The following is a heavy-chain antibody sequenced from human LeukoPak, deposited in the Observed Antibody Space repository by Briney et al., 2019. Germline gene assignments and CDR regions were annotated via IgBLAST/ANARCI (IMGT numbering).Heavy chain of an antibody. V-gene: IGHV4-39*07. CDR3: ARVPRYYYDSSGYYYGGYYYYMDV. D-gene: IGHD3-22*01. Sequence: SETLSLTCTVSGDSITSGIFYWGWIRQPPGKGLEWLGSIHYSGSTYYNPSLKSRVTISVDTSENQFSLNLSSVTAADTAVYYCARVPRYYYDSSGYYYGGYYYYMDVWGKGTTVTVS. CDR1: GDSITSGIFY. J-gene: IGHJ6*03. CDR2: IHYSGST.